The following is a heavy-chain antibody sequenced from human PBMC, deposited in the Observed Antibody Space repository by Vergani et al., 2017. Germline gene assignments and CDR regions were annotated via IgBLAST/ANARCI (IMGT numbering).Heavy chain of an antibody. Sequence: EVQLVESGGGLVQPGGSLRLSCSASGFTFSSYAMHWVRQAPGKGLEYVSAISSNGGSTYYADSVKGRFTISRDNSKNTLYLQMSSLRAEDTAVYYCVTEYNWNGRSMGFDYWGQGTLVTVSS. D-gene: IGHD1-1*01. CDR3: VTEYNWNGRSMGFDY. CDR2: ISSNGGST. J-gene: IGHJ4*02. CDR1: GFTFSSYA. V-gene: IGHV3-64D*06.